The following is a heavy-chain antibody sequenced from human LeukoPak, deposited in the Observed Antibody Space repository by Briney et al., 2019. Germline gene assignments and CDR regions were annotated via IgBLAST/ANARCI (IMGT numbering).Heavy chain of an antibody. Sequence: TSETLSLTCTVSGGSISSSSYYWGWIRQPPGKGLEWIGSIYYSGNTYYNPSLKSRVTISVDTSKNQFSLKLSSVTAADTAVYYCARHWYYYGSGTDYWGQGTLVTVSS. V-gene: IGHV4-39*01. CDR3: ARHWYYYGSGTDY. CDR2: IYYSGNT. J-gene: IGHJ4*02. D-gene: IGHD3-10*01. CDR1: GGSISSSSYY.